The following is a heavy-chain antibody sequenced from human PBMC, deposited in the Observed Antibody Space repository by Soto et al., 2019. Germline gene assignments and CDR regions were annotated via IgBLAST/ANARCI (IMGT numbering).Heavy chain of an antibody. D-gene: IGHD3-10*01. V-gene: IGHV1-69*01. CDR3: AVAMVREILIFESSGMHV. CDR1: GGTFNNYA. CDR2: LIPNFDTP. J-gene: IGHJ6*02. Sequence: QVQLVQSGAEVKKPGSSVKVSCKTSGGTFNNYAISWVRQAPGQGLEWMGGLIPNFDTPNYAQKFQDRLTIIADESTSTVSMELRSLRSDDTAVYYCAVAMVREILIFESSGMHVWGRGTTVTVSS.